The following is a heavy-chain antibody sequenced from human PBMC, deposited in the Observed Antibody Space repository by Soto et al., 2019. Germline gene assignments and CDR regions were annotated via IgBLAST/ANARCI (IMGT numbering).Heavy chain of an antibody. V-gene: IGHV4-30-2*01. CDR1: GGSISSGGYS. J-gene: IGHJ6*02. Sequence: RLSETLSLTCAVSGGSISSGGYSWSWIRQPPGKGLEWIGYIYHSGSTYYNPSLKSRVTISVDRSKNQLSLKLSSVTAADTAVYYCVLAHYGDHRYLLAVCGQGSSVP. CDR2: IYHSGST. CDR3: VLAHYGDHRYLLAV. D-gene: IGHD4-17*01.